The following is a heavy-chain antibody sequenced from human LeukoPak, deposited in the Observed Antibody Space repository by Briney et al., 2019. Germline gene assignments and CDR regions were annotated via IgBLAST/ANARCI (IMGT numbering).Heavy chain of an antibody. J-gene: IGHJ4*02. V-gene: IGHV4-59*01. CDR1: GGSIGSYY. CDR2: IYHSGST. Sequence: PSETLSLTCTVSGGSIGSYYWSWIRQPPGKGLEWIGYIYHSGSTNYNPSLKSRVTISVDTSKNQFSLKLSSVTAADTAVYYCARSGYSYGPRYFDYWGQGTLVTVSS. CDR3: ARSGYSYGPRYFDY. D-gene: IGHD5-18*01.